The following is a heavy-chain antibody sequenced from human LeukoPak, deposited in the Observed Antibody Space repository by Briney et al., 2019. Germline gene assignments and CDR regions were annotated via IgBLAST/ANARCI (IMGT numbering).Heavy chain of an antibody. D-gene: IGHD3-22*01. Sequence: SSETLSLTCTVSIGSVNSGVYYWGWIRQPPGKGLERIGSIHSSGNTYYNPSLKSRVTISVDTSKNHFSLKLSSVTAADRAVYYCAKHEGSYYDKSGYTFDFWGQGTLVTVSS. CDR1: IGSVNSGVYY. J-gene: IGHJ4*02. CDR2: IHSSGNT. CDR3: AKHEGSYYDKSGYTFDF. V-gene: IGHV4-39*01.